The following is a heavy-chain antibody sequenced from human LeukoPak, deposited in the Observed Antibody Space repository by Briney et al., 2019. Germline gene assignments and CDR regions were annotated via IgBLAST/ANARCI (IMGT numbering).Heavy chain of an antibody. CDR1: GYTFTNYG. V-gene: IGHV1-18*01. Sequence: ASVKVSCKASGYTFTNYGISWVRQAPGQGLEWMGWISAYNGNTKYAQKFQGRVTMTTDTSTSTAYMELRSLRSDDTAVYYCAREWFGELSIGYGYYGMDVWGQGTTVTVSS. J-gene: IGHJ6*02. CDR2: ISAYNGNT. D-gene: IGHD3-10*01. CDR3: AREWFGELSIGYGYYGMDV.